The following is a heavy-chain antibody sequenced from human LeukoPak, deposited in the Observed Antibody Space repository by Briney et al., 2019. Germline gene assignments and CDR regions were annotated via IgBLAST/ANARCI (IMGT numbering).Heavy chain of an antibody. D-gene: IGHD2/OR15-2a*01. V-gene: IGHV3-72*01. J-gene: IGHJ4*02. Sequence: GGSLRLSCAASGFTFSDHYMDWVRQAPGKGLEWVGRIRNKAKGYTTEYAASVKGRFTVSRDDSNNSLFLQMDSLKTEDTAVYFCARLNALTTYSIDQWGQGTLVTVSS. CDR3: ARLNALTTYSIDQ. CDR1: GFTFSDHY. CDR2: IRNKAKGYTT.